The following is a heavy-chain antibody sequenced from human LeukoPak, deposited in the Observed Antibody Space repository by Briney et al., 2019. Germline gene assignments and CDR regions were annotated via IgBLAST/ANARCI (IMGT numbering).Heavy chain of an antibody. D-gene: IGHD3-22*01. J-gene: IGHJ4*02. Sequence: SVTVSFTASGGTFSSYAISWVRQAPGQGLEWMGGIIPIFGTANYAQKFQGRVTITADESTSTAYMELSSLRSEDTAVYYCARDNDSSGYLVGTFDYWGQGTLVTVSS. CDR3: ARDNDSSGYLVGTFDY. CDR1: GGTFSSYA. CDR2: IIPIFGTA. V-gene: IGHV1-69*13.